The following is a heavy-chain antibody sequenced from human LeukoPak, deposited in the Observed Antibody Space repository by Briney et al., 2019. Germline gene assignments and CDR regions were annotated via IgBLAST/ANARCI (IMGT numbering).Heavy chain of an antibody. CDR1: GGSLSSFTYY. CDR3: ATHGAFPLRYCSSTSCFLDN. CDR2: IYYSGSA. J-gene: IGHJ4*02. V-gene: IGHV4-39*01. D-gene: IGHD2-2*01. Sequence: SETLSLTCTVSGGSLSSFTYYWGWIRQPPGKGLEWIGTIYYSGSAYYNPSLKSRVTISVDTSKNQFSLKLSSVTAADTAMYYCATHGAFPLRYCSSTSCFLDNWGQGTVVTVSS.